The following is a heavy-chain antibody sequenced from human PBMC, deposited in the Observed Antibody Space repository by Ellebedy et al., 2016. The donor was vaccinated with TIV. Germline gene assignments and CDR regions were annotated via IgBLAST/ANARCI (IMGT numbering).Heavy chain of an antibody. CDR1: GFTFSIYW. Sequence: ETLSLTCAASGFTFSIYWMNWVRQAPGKGLEWVANIKEDGSQTSYVDSVRGRFTISRDNAKNSLYLQMNSLRAEDTAVYYCATGARSEGGYWGQGTLVTVSS. CDR3: ATGARSEGGY. CDR2: IKEDGSQT. J-gene: IGHJ4*02. V-gene: IGHV3-7*01. D-gene: IGHD2-15*01.